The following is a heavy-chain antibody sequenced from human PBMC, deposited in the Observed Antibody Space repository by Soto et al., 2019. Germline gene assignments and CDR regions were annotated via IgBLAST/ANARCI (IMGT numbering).Heavy chain of an antibody. V-gene: IGHV3-9*01. CDR2: ISWNSGNI. CDR3: AKRETTLVNVFAV. Sequence: GGSLRLSCASSGFTFDDYAMHWVRQVLGKGLEWVSSISWNSGNIGYADSVKGRFTISRDNAKNTLYLQMSSLRAEDTAVYFCAKRETTLVNVFAVWAQGTMVTGSS. CDR1: GFTFDDYA. J-gene: IGHJ3*01. D-gene: IGHD4-17*01.